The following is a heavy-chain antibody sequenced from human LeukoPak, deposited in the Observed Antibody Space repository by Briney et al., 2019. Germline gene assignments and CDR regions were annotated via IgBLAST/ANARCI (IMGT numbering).Heavy chain of an antibody. CDR3: ARVLLRAALTYWFDT. CDR1: GFPFSLFA. V-gene: IGHV3-23*01. CDR2: ISGSGGST. D-gene: IGHD3-10*01. Sequence: GGSLRLPCGASGFPFSLFAMIGVRRARGRGLEGVSAISGSGGSTYYADTVKGRFTMSRDNAKKSVSLHINNLRADDTAIYHCARVLLRAALTYWFDTWGQGTLVTVSS. J-gene: IGHJ5*02.